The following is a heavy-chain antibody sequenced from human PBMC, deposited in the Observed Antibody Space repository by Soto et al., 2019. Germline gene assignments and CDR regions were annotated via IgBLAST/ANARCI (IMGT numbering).Heavy chain of an antibody. V-gene: IGHV3-23*01. Sequence: EVQLLESGGGLVQPGGSLRLSCAASGFTFSSYAMSWVRQAPGKGLEWVSAISGSGGSTYYADSVKGRFTISRDNSKNTLYLQMNSLRAEDTAVYYCAKDQPWFGELLSAWFDYWGQETLVTVSS. CDR2: ISGSGGST. CDR1: GFTFSSYA. J-gene: IGHJ4*02. CDR3: AKDQPWFGELLSAWFDY. D-gene: IGHD3-10*01.